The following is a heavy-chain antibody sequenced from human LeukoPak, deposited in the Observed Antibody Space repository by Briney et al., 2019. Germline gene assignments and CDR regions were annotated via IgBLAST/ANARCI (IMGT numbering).Heavy chain of an antibody. CDR1: GGSISSYY. CDR2: IYTSRST. V-gene: IGHV4-4*07. J-gene: IGHJ3*02. Sequence: PSETLSLTCTVSGGSISSYYWSCIRQPAGKGLEWIGRIYTSRSTNYKPSLKSRFTMSVDTSKNQFDLKLSSVTAADTAVYYCARDESNTIFGVGSLGAFDIWGQGTMVTVSS. CDR3: ARDESNTIFGVGSLGAFDI. D-gene: IGHD3-3*01.